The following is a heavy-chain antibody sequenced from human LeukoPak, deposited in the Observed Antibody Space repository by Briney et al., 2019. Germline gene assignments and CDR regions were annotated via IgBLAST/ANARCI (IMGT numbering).Heavy chain of an antibody. CDR1: GFTFSSYG. D-gene: IGHD2-15*01. V-gene: IGHV3-33*01. CDR3: ARDRSVRYFDY. Sequence: GGSLRLSCAASGFTFSSYGMHWVRQAPGKGLEWVAVIWYDGSNKYYADFEKGRFTISRDTPKNTLYLQMNSLRAEDTAVYYCARDRSVRYFDYWGQGALVTVSS. CDR2: IWYDGSNK. J-gene: IGHJ4*02.